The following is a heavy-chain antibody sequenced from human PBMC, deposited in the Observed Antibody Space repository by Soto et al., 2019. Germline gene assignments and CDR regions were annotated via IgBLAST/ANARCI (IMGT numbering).Heavy chain of an antibody. CDR2: ISSSGSTI. V-gene: IGHV3-11*01. D-gene: IGHD4-17*01. J-gene: IGHJ4*02. CDR1: GFTFSDYY. CDR3: AGGTTVTTGNKY. Sequence: QVQLVESGGGLVRPGGSLRLYCAASGFTFSDYYMNWIRQAPGKGLEWISYISSSGSTIYYADSVKGRFTISRDNAKNSLHLQMNSLRAEDTAVYYCAGGTTVTTGNKYWGQGTLVTVSS.